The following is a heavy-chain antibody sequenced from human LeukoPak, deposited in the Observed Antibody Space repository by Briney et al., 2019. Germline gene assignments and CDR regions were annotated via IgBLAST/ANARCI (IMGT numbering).Heavy chain of an antibody. D-gene: IGHD6-13*01. CDR2: IHLNGIT. Sequence: SETLSPTCSVSGDSITSYAWWSWVRQPPGKGLEWIGEIHLNGITNYNPSLKSRVTMSIDKSNNQFSLNLSSVTAADTAVYYCARETAAPRPHAFDIWGQGTMVTVSS. V-gene: IGHV4-4*02. J-gene: IGHJ3*02. CDR3: ARETAAPRPHAFDI. CDR1: GDSITSYAW.